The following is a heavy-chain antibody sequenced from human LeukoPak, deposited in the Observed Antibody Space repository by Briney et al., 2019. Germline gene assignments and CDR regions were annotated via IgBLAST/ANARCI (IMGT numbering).Heavy chain of an antibody. CDR2: ISWNSGTI. CDR1: GFTFDDYA. V-gene: IGHV3-9*03. Sequence: GRSLRLSCAASGFTFDDYAMHWVRQAPGKGLEWVSGISWNSGTIGYADSVKGRFTISRDNAKKSLYLHMNSLRAEDMALYYCAKGVSSGWYYFDYWGQGTLVTVSS. CDR3: AKGVSSGWYYFDY. D-gene: IGHD6-19*01. J-gene: IGHJ4*02.